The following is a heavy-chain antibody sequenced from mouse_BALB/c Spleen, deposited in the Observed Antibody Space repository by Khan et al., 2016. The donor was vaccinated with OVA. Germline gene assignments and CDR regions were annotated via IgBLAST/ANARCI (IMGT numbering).Heavy chain of an antibody. Sequence: EVQFQESGPGLVKPSQSLSLTCSVTGYSITSGYRWNWIRQFPGNKLEWMGCISYDGSNDYNPSLKNRISITRDTSKNQFFLRLNSVTTEDTGTXYCARGGAVVPYWYFDVWGAGTTVTVSS. CDR2: ISYDGSN. J-gene: IGHJ1*01. V-gene: IGHV3-6*02. CDR3: ARGGAVVPYWYFDV. CDR1: GYSITSGYR. D-gene: IGHD1-1*01.